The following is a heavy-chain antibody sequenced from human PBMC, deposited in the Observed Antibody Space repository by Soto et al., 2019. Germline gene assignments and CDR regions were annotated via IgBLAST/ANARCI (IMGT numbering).Heavy chain of an antibody. Sequence: PSETLSLTCTVSGGSISSSSYYWGWIRQPPGKGLEWIGSIYYSGSTYYNPSLKSRVTISVDTSKNQFSLKVSSVTAADTAVYYCARFSAYYDSWSGLRGFDYWGQGALVTVSS. CDR1: GGSISSSSYY. J-gene: IGHJ4*02. CDR3: ARFSAYYDSWSGLRGFDY. CDR2: IYYSGST. V-gene: IGHV4-39*07. D-gene: IGHD3-3*01.